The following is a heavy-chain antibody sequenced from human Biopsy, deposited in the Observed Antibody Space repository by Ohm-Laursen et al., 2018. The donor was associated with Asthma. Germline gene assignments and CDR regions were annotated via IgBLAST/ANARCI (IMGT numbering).Heavy chain of an antibody. J-gene: IGHJ5*02. D-gene: IGHD4-17*01. CDR2: IYYSGST. CDR1: GGSINIGDYY. CDR3: ARTTYGDDGFDP. Sequence: SQTLSLTCTVSGGSINIGDYYWSSIRQHPVKGLEWIGYIYYSGSTYYNPSLKSRVSISLDTSKNQFSLSLTSVTAADTAVYYCARTTYGDDGFDPWGQGTLVTVSS. V-gene: IGHV4-31*03.